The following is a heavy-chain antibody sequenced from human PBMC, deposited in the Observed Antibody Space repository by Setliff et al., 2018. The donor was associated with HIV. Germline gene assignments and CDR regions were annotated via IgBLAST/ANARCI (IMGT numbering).Heavy chain of an antibody. CDR2: IYYSGST. CDR1: GGSMSSSGNY. V-gene: IGHV4-39*01. Sequence: PSETLSLTCTVSGGSMSSSGNYWGWIRQSPGRGLEWIGSIYYSGSTHYNPSLKSRVTISVDTSKNQFSLRLTSMTAADTAVYFCARHTLSLNPFDPWGQGTLVTVSS. J-gene: IGHJ5*02. CDR3: ARHTLSLNPFDP.